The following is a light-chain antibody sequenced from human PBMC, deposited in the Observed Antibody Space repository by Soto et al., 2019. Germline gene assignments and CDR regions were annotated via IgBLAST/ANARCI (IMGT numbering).Light chain of an antibody. Sequence: DIQMTQSPSTLSASVGDRVTITCRASQSISSWLAWYQQKPGKAPKLLIYKASSLESGVPSRFSGSGSGTEFTLTISSLQPDDFATYYFQQYNSYLFGQGTKVEIK. CDR1: QSISSW. CDR2: KAS. CDR3: QQYNSYL. V-gene: IGKV1-5*03. J-gene: IGKJ1*01.